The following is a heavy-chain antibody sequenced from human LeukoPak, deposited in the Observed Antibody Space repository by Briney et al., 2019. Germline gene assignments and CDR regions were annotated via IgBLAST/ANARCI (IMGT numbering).Heavy chain of an antibody. CDR1: GYSFTTYW. D-gene: IGHD3-22*01. J-gene: IGHJ4*02. V-gene: IGHV5-51*01. CDR2: IYPGDSDT. CDR3: ARRVDSGFSFDF. Sequence: GESLKIPCKGSGYSFTTYWIGWVRQIPGKGLEWMGIIYPGDSDTRYSPSFQGQVTISADRSISTAYLQWSSLKASDTAMYYCARRVDSGFSFDFWGQGTLVTVSS.